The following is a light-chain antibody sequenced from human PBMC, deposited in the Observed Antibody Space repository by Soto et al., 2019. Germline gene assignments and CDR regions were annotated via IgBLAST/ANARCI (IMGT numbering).Light chain of an antibody. Sequence: DIQMTQSPSTLSASVGDRVTITCRASQSISSWLAWYQQKPGKAPKLLIYDASSLDSGVPSRFSGSGSGTEVTRTISSLQTYEFTTYYCQQYNSSPYTFGQGTKLDIK. J-gene: IGKJ2*01. V-gene: IGKV1-5*01. CDR3: QQYNSSPYT. CDR1: QSISSW. CDR2: DAS.